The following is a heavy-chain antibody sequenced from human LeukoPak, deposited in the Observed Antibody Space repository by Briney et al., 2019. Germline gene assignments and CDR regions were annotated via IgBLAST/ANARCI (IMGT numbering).Heavy chain of an antibody. CDR1: GGSISSSSYY. D-gene: IGHD3-9*01. CDR2: IYYSGST. J-gene: IGHJ4*02. Sequence: PSETLSLTCTVSGGSISSSSYYWGWIRQPPGKGLEWIGNIYYSGSTYYNPSLKSRVTISVDTSKNQFSLKLSSVTAADTAVYYCARLWEVLRYFDGIGPAGQGEVGDYWGQGTLVTVSS. CDR3: ARLWEVLRYFDGIGPAGQGEVGDY. V-gene: IGHV4-39*07.